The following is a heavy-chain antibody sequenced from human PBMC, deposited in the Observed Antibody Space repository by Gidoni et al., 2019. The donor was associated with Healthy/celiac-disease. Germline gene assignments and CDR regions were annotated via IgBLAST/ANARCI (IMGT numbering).Heavy chain of an antibody. D-gene: IGHD1-26*01. CDR3: ASRVGGSYFRDAFDI. CDR1: GFTFRSYW. CDR2: INSDGSST. Sequence: EVQLVESGGGLVQPGGSLIFSCAASGFTFRSYWMHWVRQAQGKGLVWVSSINSDGSSTSDADSVKGRCTISRDNAKNTLYLQMNSLRAEDTAVYYCASRVGGSYFRDAFDIWGQGTMVTVSS. V-gene: IGHV3-74*01. J-gene: IGHJ3*02.